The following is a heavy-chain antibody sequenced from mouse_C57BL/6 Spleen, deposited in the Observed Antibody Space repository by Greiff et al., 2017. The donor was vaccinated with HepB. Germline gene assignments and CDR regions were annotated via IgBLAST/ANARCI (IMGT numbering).Heavy chain of an antibody. Sequence: EVKVVESGGGLVKPGGSLKLSCAASGFTFSDYGMHWVRQAPEKGLEWVAYISSGSSTIYYSDTVKGRFTISRDNAKNTLFLQMTSLRSEDTAMYYCARPTMVTNYFDYWGQGTTLTVSS. CDR2: ISSGSSTI. D-gene: IGHD2-2*01. CDR1: GFTFSDYG. CDR3: ARPTMVTNYFDY. J-gene: IGHJ2*01. V-gene: IGHV5-17*01.